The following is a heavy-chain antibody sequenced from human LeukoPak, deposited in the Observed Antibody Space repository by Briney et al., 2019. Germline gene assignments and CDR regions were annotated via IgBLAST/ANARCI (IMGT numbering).Heavy chain of an antibody. J-gene: IGHJ4*02. V-gene: IGHV4-30-2*01. Sequence: QTLSLTCAVSGGSISSGGYSWSWIRQPAGTGLEWIGYIYHSGSTYYNPSLRSRVTISVDRSKNQFSLRLSSVTAADTAVYYCARAPLRYCSSTSCSCFDYWGQGTLVTVSS. CDR3: ARAPLRYCSSTSCSCFDY. CDR1: GGSISSGGYS. D-gene: IGHD2-2*01. CDR2: IYHSGST.